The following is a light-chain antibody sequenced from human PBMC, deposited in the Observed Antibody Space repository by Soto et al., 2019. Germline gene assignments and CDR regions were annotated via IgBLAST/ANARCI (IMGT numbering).Light chain of an antibody. CDR2: GAS. J-gene: IGKJ1*01. CDR1: QSVSISY. Sequence: EIVLTQSPGTLSLSPGERATLSCRASQSVSISYLAWYQQKPGQAPRLLIYGASSRATGIPDRFSGSGSGTNFTLTISRLEPDDSAVYYCQQYGSSPTWTFGQGTKVDIK. CDR3: QQYGSSPTWT. V-gene: IGKV3-20*01.